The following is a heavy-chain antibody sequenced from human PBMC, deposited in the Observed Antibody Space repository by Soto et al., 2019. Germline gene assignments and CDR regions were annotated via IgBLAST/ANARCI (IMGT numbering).Heavy chain of an antibody. CDR3: ARDVYRYSSSSPEDV. V-gene: IGHV3-11*06. D-gene: IGHD6-6*01. CDR1: GFTFSVYY. Sequence: GGSLRLSCAASGFTFSVYYMSWIRQAPGKGLDWVAYISSSSRTTKYGDSVKGRFTISRDNAKNSLFLQMNSLRGEDTAVYYCARDVYRYSSSSPEDVWGQGTTVTVSS. CDR2: ISSSSRTT. J-gene: IGHJ6*02.